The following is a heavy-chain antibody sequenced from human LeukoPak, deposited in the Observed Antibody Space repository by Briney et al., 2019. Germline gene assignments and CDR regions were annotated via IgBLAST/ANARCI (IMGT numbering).Heavy chain of an antibody. J-gene: IGHJ3*02. CDR2: INHSGST. CDR3: ASLYLNDIVVVPAAMSLHQDAFDI. Sequence: SETLSLTCAVYGGSFSGYYWSWIRQPPGKGLEWIGEINHSGSTNYNPSLTSRVTISVDTSKNQFSLKLSSVTAPDTAVYYCASLYLNDIVVVPAAMSLHQDAFDIWGQGTMVTVSS. V-gene: IGHV4-34*01. D-gene: IGHD2-2*01. CDR1: GGSFSGYY.